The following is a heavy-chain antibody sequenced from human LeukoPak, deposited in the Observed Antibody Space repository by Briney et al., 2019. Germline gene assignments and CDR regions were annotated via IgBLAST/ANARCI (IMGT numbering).Heavy chain of an antibody. J-gene: IGHJ6*03. V-gene: IGHV4-39*07. CDR3: ARFNPTARAVYYYYMDV. Sequence: SETLSLTCTVSGGSISSSSYYWGWIRQPPGKGLEWIGSIYYSGSTYYNPSLKSRVTISVDTSKNQFSLKLSSVTAADTAVYYCARFNPTARAVYYYYMDVWGKGTTVTISS. D-gene: IGHD1-14*01. CDR1: GGSISSSSYY. CDR2: IYYSGST.